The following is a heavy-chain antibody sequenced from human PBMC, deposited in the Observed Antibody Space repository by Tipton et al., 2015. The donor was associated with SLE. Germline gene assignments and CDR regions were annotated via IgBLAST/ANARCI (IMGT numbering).Heavy chain of an antibody. CDR1: GASIGDTGYL. D-gene: IGHD3-9*01. CDR3: ARVSRSYDRLTGSYYYYMDV. CDR2: TFYTGRT. V-gene: IGHV4-39*07. J-gene: IGHJ6*03. Sequence: TLSLTCTVSGASIGDTGYLWGWVRQPPGKGLEWIGSTFYTGRTYYNPSLKSRVTISVDTSKNHFSLRLSSVTAADTALYYCARVSRSYDRLTGSYYYYMDVWGRGTTVTVSS.